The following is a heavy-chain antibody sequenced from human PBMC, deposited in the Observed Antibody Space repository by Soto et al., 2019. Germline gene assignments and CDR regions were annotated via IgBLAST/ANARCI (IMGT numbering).Heavy chain of an antibody. CDR3: ARGFYDSRGDSALELLCIACVTTVRVHPSHPLKPLSSGLSHPVDI. Sequence: SETLSLTCSVSGDTIRSDYWNWIRQPPGKRLEWIGYISYTGSTNYNPSLRSRVTMSLDTSKNQFSLNLISVTAADTAVYFCARGFYDSRGDSALELLCIACVTTVRVHPSHPLKPLSSGLSHPVDI. V-gene: IGHV4-59*01. D-gene: IGHD3-22*01. CDR2: ISYTGST. CDR1: GDTIRSDY. J-gene: IGHJ3*02.